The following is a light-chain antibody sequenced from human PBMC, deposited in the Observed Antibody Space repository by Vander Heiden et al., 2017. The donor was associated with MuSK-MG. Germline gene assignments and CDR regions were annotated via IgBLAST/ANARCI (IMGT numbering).Light chain of an antibody. V-gene: IGLV2-11*01. CDR2: DVR. J-gene: IGLJ2*01. CDR1: SSDVGGYNY. Sequence: QSALTQPRSVSGSPGQSVTISCTGTSSDVGGYNYVSWYQQHPAKAPKLMIYDVRKRPSGVPDRFSGSKSGNTASLTISGLQAEDEADYYCCSYAGTDVVFGGGTKLTVL. CDR3: CSYAGTDVV.